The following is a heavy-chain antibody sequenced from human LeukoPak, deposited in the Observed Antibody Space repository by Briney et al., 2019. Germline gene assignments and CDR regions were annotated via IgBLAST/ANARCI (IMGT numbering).Heavy chain of an antibody. D-gene: IGHD5-18*01. V-gene: IGHV1-69*01. CDR2: IIPIFGTA. CDR1: GGTFSSYA. Sequence: SVKVSCKASGGTFSSYAISWVRQAPGQGLEWMGGIIPIFGTANYAQKFQGRVTITADESTSTAYMELSSLRSEDTAVYYCAREGGYSYGSGRYYYYYYMDVWGKGTTVTISS. J-gene: IGHJ6*03. CDR3: AREGGYSYGSGRYYYYYYMDV.